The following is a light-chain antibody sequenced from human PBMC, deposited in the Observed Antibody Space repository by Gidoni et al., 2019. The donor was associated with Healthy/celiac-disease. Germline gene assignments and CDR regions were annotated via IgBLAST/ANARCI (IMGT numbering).Light chain of an antibody. J-gene: IGLJ2*01. CDR3: AAWDDSLNGPV. Sequence: QSVLTQPPSASGTPGQRVTISCSGSSSNIGSNTVNWYHPLPGTAPKLLIYSKNQRPSGVPVRFSGSKSGTSASLAISGLQSEDEADYYCAAWDDSLNGPVFGGGTKLTVL. CDR1: SSNIGSNT. V-gene: IGLV1-44*01. CDR2: SKN.